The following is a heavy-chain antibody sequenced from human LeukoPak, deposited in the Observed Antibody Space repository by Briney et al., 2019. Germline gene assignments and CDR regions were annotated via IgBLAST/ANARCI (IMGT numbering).Heavy chain of an antibody. CDR1: GGSFSGYC. J-gene: IGHJ4*02. Sequence: SETLSLTCAVYGGSFSGYCWSWIRQPPGKGLEWIGEINHSGSTNYNPSLKSRVTISVDTSKSQFSLKLSSVTAADTAVYYCARGPRIAAAGNQTDYWGQGTLVTVSS. D-gene: IGHD6-13*01. V-gene: IGHV4-34*01. CDR2: INHSGST. CDR3: ARGPRIAAAGNQTDY.